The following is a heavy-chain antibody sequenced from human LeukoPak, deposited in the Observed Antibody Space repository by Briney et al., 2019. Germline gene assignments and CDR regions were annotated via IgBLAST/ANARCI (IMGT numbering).Heavy chain of an antibody. V-gene: IGHV3-48*03. CDR1: GFTFSSYE. D-gene: IGHD3-22*01. CDR3: AREPPPYYYDSSGYYPMSS. Sequence: GGSLRLSCAASGFTFSSYEMNWVRQAPGKGLEWVSYISSSGSTIYYADSVKGRFTISRDNAKSSLYLQMNSLRAEDTAVYYCAREPPPYYYDSSGYYPMSSWGQGTLVTVSS. CDR2: ISSSGSTI. J-gene: IGHJ5*02.